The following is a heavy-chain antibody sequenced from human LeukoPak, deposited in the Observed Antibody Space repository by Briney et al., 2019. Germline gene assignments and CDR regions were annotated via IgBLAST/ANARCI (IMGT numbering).Heavy chain of an antibody. CDR3: ARNGGSRGSNYYYGLDV. V-gene: IGHV3-66*01. J-gene: IGHJ6*02. CDR1: GFTVSSNY. CDR2: IYSGGST. Sequence: GSLRLSCAASGFTVSSNYMSWVRQAPGKGLEWVSVIYSGGSTYYADSVKGRFTISRDNSKNTLYLQMNSLRAEDTAVYYCARNGGSRGSNYYYGLDVWGQGITVTVSS. D-gene: IGHD3-10*01.